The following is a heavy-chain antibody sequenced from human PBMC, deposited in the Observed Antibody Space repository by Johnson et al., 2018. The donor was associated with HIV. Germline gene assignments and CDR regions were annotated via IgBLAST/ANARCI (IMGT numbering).Heavy chain of an antibody. CDR1: GFAFSTYG. V-gene: IGHV3-30*19. CDR2: MLYDGSNE. CDR3: ARYSGSYLPDAFDI. J-gene: IGHJ3*02. D-gene: IGHD1-26*01. Sequence: QVQLVESGGGVVQPGRSLRLSCAASGFAFSTYGMHWVRQAPGKGLEWVAVMLYDGSNEYYADSVKGRFTISRDNSKNTLYLQMNSLRAEDTAVYYCARYSGSYLPDAFDIWGQGTMVTVSS.